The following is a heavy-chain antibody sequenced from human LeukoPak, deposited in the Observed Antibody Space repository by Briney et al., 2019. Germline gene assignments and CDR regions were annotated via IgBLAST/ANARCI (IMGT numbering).Heavy chain of an antibody. J-gene: IGHJ4*02. Sequence: PSETLSLTCTVSGYSISSGYYWGWIRQPPGKGLEWIGEINHSGSTNYNPSLKSRVNISEDTSKNQFSLKLSSVTAADTAVYYCARGRIGWFFDYWGQGTLVTVSS. CDR2: INHSGST. CDR3: ARGRIGWFFDY. D-gene: IGHD6-19*01. V-gene: IGHV4-38-2*02. CDR1: GYSISSGYY.